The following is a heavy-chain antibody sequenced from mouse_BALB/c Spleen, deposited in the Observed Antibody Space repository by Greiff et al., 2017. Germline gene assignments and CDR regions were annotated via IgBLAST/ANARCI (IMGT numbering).Heavy chain of an antibody. CDR2: ISSGGGST. CDR1: GFAFSSYD. Sequence: EVKLMESGGGLVKPGGSLKLSCAASGFAFSSYDMSWVRQTPEKRLEWVAYISSGGGSTYYPDTVKGRFTISRDNAKNTLYLQMSSLKSEDTAMYYCARRRDWYFDYWGQGTTLTVSS. J-gene: IGHJ2*01. D-gene: IGHD3-3*01. CDR3: ARRRDWYFDY. V-gene: IGHV5-12-1*01.